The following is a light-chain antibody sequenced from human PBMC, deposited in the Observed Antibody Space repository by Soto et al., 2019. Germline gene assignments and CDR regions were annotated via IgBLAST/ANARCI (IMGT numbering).Light chain of an antibody. CDR1: ESVSTW. V-gene: IGKV1-5*01. CDR3: QHYKTYPLT. J-gene: IGKJ1*01. Sequence: DIQMTQSPSTLSASVGDRVHITCRASESVSTWLAWYQQKPGKAPKLLIYDASSLESGVPSRFSGTGSGTQFTLTISSLQPDDFATXYCQHYKTYPLTFGQGTKVDIK. CDR2: DAS.